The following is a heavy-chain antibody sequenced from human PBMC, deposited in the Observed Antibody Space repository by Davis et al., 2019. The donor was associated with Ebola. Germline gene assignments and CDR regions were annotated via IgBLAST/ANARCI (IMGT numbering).Heavy chain of an antibody. CDR3: AKGGDFLDAFDI. CDR1: GYIFTHYS. J-gene: IGHJ3*02. D-gene: IGHD4-17*01. V-gene: IGHV1-3*01. CDR2: INAGYGNT. Sequence: ASSVNVSCKASGYIFTHYSIHWVRQAPGQRLEWMGWINAGYGNTKYSQRFQGRVTITRDTSASTAYMELNSLRSEDTAMYYCAKGGDFLDAFDIWGQGTMVTVSS.